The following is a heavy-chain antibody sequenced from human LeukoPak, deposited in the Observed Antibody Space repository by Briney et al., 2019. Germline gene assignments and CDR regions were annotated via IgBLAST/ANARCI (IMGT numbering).Heavy chain of an antibody. CDR3: ARRSVSCGGDCYPQSSYFDY. Sequence: SETLSLTCAVYGGSFSGYYWSWIRQPPGKGLEWIGEINHSGSTYYNPSLKSRVTISVDTSKNQFSLKLSSVTAADTAVYYCARRSVSCGGDCYPQSSYFDYWGQGTLVTVSS. CDR2: INHSGST. V-gene: IGHV4-34*01. CDR1: GGSFSGYY. J-gene: IGHJ4*02. D-gene: IGHD2-21*01.